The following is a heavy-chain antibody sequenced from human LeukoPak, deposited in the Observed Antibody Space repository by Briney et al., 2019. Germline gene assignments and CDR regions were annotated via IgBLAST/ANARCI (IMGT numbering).Heavy chain of an antibody. Sequence: GGSPRLSCAASGFTFSSNTMNWVRQAPGKGLEWVSSISRSSSDIFYADSLKGRFTISRDNAKNSLYLQMNSLRAEDTAVYYCARLRKITFNYYYGMDVWGQGTTVTVSS. CDR3: ARLRKITFNYYYGMDV. CDR2: ISRSSSDI. D-gene: IGHD1-14*01. CDR1: GFTFSSNT. J-gene: IGHJ6*02. V-gene: IGHV3-21*01.